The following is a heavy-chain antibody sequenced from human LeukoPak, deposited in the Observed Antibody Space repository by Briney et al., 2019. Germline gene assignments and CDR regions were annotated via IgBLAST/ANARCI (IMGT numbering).Heavy chain of an antibody. CDR2: ITWNSGSR. CDR1: GFTFDDYA. J-gene: IGHJ4*02. D-gene: IGHD3-22*01. CDR3: AKDQSRYHDSSGYIDY. Sequence: GGSLRLSCAASGFTFDDYAMHWVRQAPGKGLEWVSGITWNSGSRGYADSVKGRFTISRDNAKNSLYLQMNSLRAEDTALYYCAKDQSRYHDSSGYIDYWGQGTLVTVSS. V-gene: IGHV3-9*01.